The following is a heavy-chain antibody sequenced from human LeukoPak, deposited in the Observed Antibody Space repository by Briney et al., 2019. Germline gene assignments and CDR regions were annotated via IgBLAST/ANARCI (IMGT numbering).Heavy chain of an antibody. CDR1: GGSISSSSYY. D-gene: IGHD3-16*01. V-gene: IGHV4-39*01. CDR2: IYYSGST. Sequence: SETLSLTCTVSGGSISSSSYYWGWIRQPPGKGLEWIGRIYYSGSTYYNPSLKSRVTISVDTSKNQFSLKLSSVTAADTAVYYGARRRGGYFDYWGQGTLVTVSS. J-gene: IGHJ4*02. CDR3: ARRRGGYFDY.